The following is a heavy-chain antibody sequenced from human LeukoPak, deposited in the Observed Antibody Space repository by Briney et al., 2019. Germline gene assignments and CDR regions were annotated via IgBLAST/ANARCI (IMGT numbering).Heavy chain of an antibody. Sequence: SVKVSCKASGFTFTSSAVQWVRQARGQRLEWIGWIVVGSGNTNYAQKFQERVTITRDMSTSTAHMELSSLRSEDTAVYYCAARGGYDQYYFDYWGQGTLVTVSS. CDR3: AARGGYDQYYFDY. CDR2: IVVGSGNT. J-gene: IGHJ4*02. V-gene: IGHV1-58*01. CDR1: GFTFTSSA. D-gene: IGHD5-12*01.